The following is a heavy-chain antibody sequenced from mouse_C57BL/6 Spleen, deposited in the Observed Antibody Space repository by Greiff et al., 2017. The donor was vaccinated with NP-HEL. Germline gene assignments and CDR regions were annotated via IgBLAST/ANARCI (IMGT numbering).Heavy chain of an antibody. CDR2: ISSGGDYI. D-gene: IGHD1-1*01. Sequence: EVHLVESGEGLVKPGGSLKLSCAASGFTFSSYAMSWVRQTPEKRLEWVAYISSGGDYIYYADTVKGRFTISRDNARNTLYLQMSSLKSEDTAMYYCTREGITTVVATDWYFDVWGTGTTVTVSS. CDR1: GFTFSSYA. J-gene: IGHJ1*03. CDR3: TREGITTVVATDWYFDV. V-gene: IGHV5-9-1*02.